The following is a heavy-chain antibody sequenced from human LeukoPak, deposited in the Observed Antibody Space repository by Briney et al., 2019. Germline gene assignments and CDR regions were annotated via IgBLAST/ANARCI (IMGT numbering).Heavy chain of an antibody. J-gene: IGHJ6*03. V-gene: IGHV1-69*05. Sequence: SVKVSCKASGGTFSSYAISWVRQAPGQGLEWMGGIIPIFGTANYAQKFQGRVTITTDESTSTAYMELSSLRSEDTAVYYCARASDYVWGSYRYRPNYYYMDVWGKGTTVTVSS. D-gene: IGHD3-16*02. CDR1: GGTFSSYA. CDR2: IIPIFGTA. CDR3: ARASDYVWGSYRYRPNYYYMDV.